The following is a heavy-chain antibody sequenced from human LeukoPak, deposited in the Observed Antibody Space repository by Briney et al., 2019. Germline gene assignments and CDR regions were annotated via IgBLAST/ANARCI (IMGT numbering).Heavy chain of an antibody. V-gene: IGHV1-2*02. CDR1: GYTFTGYY. Sequence: ASVKVSCKASGYTFTGYYMHWVRQAPGQGLEWMGWINPNSGGTNYAQKFQGRVTMTMDASISTAYMDLTRLRSDDTGVYYCARELSGSYPNHYYFYGMDVWGQGTTVAVSS. CDR2: INPNSGGT. CDR3: ARELSGSYPNHYYFYGMDV. J-gene: IGHJ6*02. D-gene: IGHD1-26*01.